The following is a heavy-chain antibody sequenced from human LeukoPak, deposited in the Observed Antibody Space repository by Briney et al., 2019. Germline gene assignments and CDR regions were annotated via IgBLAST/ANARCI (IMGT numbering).Heavy chain of an antibody. CDR2: SSYSGSS. CDR1: GGSIGTNY. J-gene: IGHJ4*02. V-gene: IGHV4-59*01. Sequence: SETLSLTCSVSGGSIGTNYWSWIRQVPGKGLEWIGYSSYSGSSNYSPSLKSRVTISVDTSKTQFSLYLNSVTAADTAVYYCARSDTHHIHSSSWHFDYWGQGTLVTVSS. CDR3: ARSDTHHIHSSSWHFDY. D-gene: IGHD6-13*01.